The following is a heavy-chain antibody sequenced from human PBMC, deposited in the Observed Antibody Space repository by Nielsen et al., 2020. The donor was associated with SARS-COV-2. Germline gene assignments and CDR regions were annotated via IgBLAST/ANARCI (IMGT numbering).Heavy chain of an antibody. D-gene: IGHD3-3*01. CDR3: ARANAVTIFGVVIMGSGFDP. J-gene: IGHJ5*02. Sequence: SETLSLTCTVSGGSISSYYWSWIRQPPGKGLEWIGYIYYSGSTYYNPSLKSRVTISVDTSKNQFSLKLSSVTAADMAVYYCARANAVTIFGVVIMGSGFDPWGQGTLVTVSS. CDR1: GGSISSYY. CDR2: IYYSGST. V-gene: IGHV4-59*12.